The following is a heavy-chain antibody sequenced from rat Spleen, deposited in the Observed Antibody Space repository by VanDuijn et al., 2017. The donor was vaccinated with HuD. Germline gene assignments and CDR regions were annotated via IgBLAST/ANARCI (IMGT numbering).Heavy chain of an antibody. Sequence: EVQLVESGGGLVQPGRSLKLSCAASGFTFSDYNMAWVRQAPKKGLEWVATISYDGSSTYYRDSVKGRFTISRDNAKSTLYLQMDSLRSEDTATYYCTTGIQPRHWGQGVMVTVSS. V-gene: IGHV5-7*01. CDR3: TTGIQPRH. D-gene: IGHD1-5*01. J-gene: IGHJ2*01. CDR1: GFTFSDYN. CDR2: ISYDGSST.